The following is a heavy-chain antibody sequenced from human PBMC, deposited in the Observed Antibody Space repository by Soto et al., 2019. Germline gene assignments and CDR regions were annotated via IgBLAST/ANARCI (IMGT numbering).Heavy chain of an antibody. V-gene: IGHV1-69*01. CDR1: GGTFSSYA. CDR2: IIPIFGTA. CDR3: ARQRYSGSYDYYYYGMDV. Sequence: QVQLVQSGAEVKKPGSSVKVSCKASGGTFSSYAISWVRQAPGQGLEWMGGIIPIFGTANYAQKFQGRVTITADESTSTAYVELSSLRSDDTAVYYCARQRYSGSYDYYYYGMDVWGQGTTVTVSS. J-gene: IGHJ6*02. D-gene: IGHD1-26*01.